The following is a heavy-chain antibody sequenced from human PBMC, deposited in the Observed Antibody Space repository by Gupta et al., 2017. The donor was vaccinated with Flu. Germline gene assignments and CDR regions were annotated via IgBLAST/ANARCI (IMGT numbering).Heavy chain of an antibody. Sequence: VRQAPGKGLEWVSYISSSGSTIYYADSVKGRFTISRDNAKNSLYLQMNSLRAEDTAVYYCALITTTIQPIDYWGQGTLVTVSS. CDR3: ALITTTIQPIDY. J-gene: IGHJ4*02. D-gene: IGHD1-26*01. V-gene: IGHV3-48*03. CDR2: ISSSGSTI.